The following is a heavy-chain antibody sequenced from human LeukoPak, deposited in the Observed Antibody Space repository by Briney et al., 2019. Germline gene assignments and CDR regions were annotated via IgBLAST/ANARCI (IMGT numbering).Heavy chain of an antibody. V-gene: IGHV4-39*01. CDR2: IYNSGSS. J-gene: IGHJ4*02. CDR3: GRDTHLES. CDR1: GVSISSTSHA. Sequence: SETLSLTCTVSGVSISSTSHAWGWSREPPGKGLEWLGNIYNSGSSNYSPSLRSRVSISVDTSKNQFSLRLRSVTAADTAVYYCGRDTHLESWGQGILVTVFS.